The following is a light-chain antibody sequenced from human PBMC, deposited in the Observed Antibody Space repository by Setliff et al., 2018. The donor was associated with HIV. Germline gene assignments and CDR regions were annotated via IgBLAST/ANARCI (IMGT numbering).Light chain of an antibody. Sequence: ALTQPPSASGSPGQSVTISCTGTSSDVGGYNYVSWYQQHPGKAPKLMIYEVSKRPSGVPDRFSGSKSGTSASLAITGLQAEDEADYYCQSYDNSLSGSAIFGTGTKVTVL. J-gene: IGLJ1*01. CDR1: SSDVGGYNY. CDR2: EVS. V-gene: IGLV2-8*01. CDR3: QSYDNSLSGSAI.